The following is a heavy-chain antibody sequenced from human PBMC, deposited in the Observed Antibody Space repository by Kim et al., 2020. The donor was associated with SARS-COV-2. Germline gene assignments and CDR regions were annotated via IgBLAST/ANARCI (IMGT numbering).Heavy chain of an antibody. D-gene: IGHD3-3*01. CDR2: IKGDGGST. J-gene: IGHJ5*02. Sequence: GGSLRLSCVASGYRFSSYAMNWVRQAAGKGLEWISGIKGDGGSTYYADSVKGRFTISRDNLNKTLYLQMNSLRVDDTAVYYCVRAGFWSLENNYFDPWGQGTLVTVSS. CDR1: GYRFSSYA. V-gene: IGHV3-23*01. CDR3: VRAGFWSLENNYFDP.